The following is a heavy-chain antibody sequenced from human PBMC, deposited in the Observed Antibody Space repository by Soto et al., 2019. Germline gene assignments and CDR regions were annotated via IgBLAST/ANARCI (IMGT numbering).Heavy chain of an antibody. V-gene: IGHV3-48*01. Sequence: PGGSLRLSCAASGFTFSSYSMNWVRQAPGKGLEWVSYISSSSSTIYYADSVKGRFTISRDNAKNSLYLQMNSLRAEDTAVYYCARPITIFGVVDFDYWGQGTLVTVSS. CDR3: ARPITIFGVVDFDY. CDR2: ISSSSSTI. D-gene: IGHD3-3*01. CDR1: GFTFSSYS. J-gene: IGHJ4*02.